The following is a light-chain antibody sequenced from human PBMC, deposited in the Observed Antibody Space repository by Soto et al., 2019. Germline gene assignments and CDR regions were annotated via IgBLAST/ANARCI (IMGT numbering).Light chain of an antibody. CDR1: TSDVGGYTY. CDR3: TSYAGSNNWV. V-gene: IGLV2-8*01. CDR2: DVT. Sequence: QSALTQPPSASGSPGQSVTISCTGTTSDVGGYTYVSWYQQYPGKAPKPMIYDVTKRPSGVPDRFSGSKSGNTASLTVSGLQAEDEADYYCTSYAGSNNWVFGGGTKLTVL. J-gene: IGLJ3*02.